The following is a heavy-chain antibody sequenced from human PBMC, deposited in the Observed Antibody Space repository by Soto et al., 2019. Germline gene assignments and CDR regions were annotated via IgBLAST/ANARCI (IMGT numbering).Heavy chain of an antibody. CDR3: ARENSQNVSSHYGMEV. J-gene: IGHJ6*02. V-gene: IGHV4-34*01. CDR2: INDSGTT. Sequence: PSETLSLTCAIYGGSFSGFYWSWLRQPAGKGLEWIGEINDSGTTNYNPSLKSRVTISADTSQTHFSLRLTSVSAADTAVYFCARENSQNVSSHYGMEVWGQGSTVT. CDR1: GGSFSGFY.